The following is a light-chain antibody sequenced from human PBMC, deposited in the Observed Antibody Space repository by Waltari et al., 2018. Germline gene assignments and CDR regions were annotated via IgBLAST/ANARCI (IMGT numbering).Light chain of an antibody. CDR3: CSYAGLGTYV. CDR2: DVI. CDR1: TSAFGNYDL. V-gene: IGLV2-23*02. Sequence: QSALTQPAPVSGPPGQSIILSCTGTTSAFGNYDLVSWYQQHPGKAPQHLICDVIKRPSGVSSRFSGSKSGNTASLTISGLQAEDEADYYCCSYAGLGTYVFGSGTKVTVL. J-gene: IGLJ1*01.